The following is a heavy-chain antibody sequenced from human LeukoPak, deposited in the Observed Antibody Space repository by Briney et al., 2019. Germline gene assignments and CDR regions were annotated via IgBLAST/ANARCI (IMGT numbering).Heavy chain of an antibody. D-gene: IGHD7-27*01. J-gene: IGHJ4*02. CDR2: TDYRSKWYN. CDR3: ARVPQAHVNWGWNYFDY. CDR1: GDSLSSNSAA. Sequence: SQTLSLTCAISGDSLSSNSAAWNWIRQSASRGLEWLGRTDYRSKWYNEYAVSVKARITISPDTSKNHFSLQLNSVTPEDTAVYYCARVPQAHVNWGWNYFDYWGQGTLVTVSS. V-gene: IGHV6-1*01.